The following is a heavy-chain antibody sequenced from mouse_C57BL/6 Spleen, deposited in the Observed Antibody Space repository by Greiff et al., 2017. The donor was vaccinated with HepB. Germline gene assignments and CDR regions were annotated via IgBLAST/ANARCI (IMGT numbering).Heavy chain of an antibody. Sequence: VQRVESGAELARPGASVKMSCKASGYTFTSYTMHWVKQRPGQGLEWIGYINPSSGYTKYNQKFKDKATLTADKSSSTAYMQLSSLTSEDSAVYYCARGDYGDYWGQGTTLTVSS. J-gene: IGHJ2*01. CDR2: INPSSGYT. CDR3: ARGDYGDY. V-gene: IGHV1-4*01. D-gene: IGHD2-4*01. CDR1: GYTFTSYT.